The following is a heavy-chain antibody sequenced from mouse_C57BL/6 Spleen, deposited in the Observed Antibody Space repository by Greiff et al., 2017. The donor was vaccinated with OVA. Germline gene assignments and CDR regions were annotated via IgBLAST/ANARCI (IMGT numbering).Heavy chain of an antibody. CDR1: GYAFSSYW. CDR3: ARGASTVVADYAMDY. D-gene: IGHD1-1*01. CDR2: IYPGDGDT. Sequence: VKLMESGAELVKPGASVKISCKASGYAFSSYWMNWVKQRPGKGLEWIGQIYPGDGDTNYNGKFKGKATLTADKSSSTAYMQLSSLTSEDSAVYFGARGASTVVADYAMDYWGQGTSVTVSS. V-gene: IGHV1-80*01. J-gene: IGHJ4*01.